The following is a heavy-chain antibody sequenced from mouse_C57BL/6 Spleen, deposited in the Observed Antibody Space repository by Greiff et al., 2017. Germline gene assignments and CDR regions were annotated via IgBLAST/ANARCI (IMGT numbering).Heavy chain of an antibody. CDR2: IYPSDSET. CDR1: GCTFTSYW. CDR3: ARQLRLQGDY. V-gene: IGHV1-61*01. D-gene: IGHD3-2*02. Sequence: QVQLKQPGAELVRPGSSVKLSCKASGCTFTSYWMDWVKQRPGQGLEWIGNIYPSDSETHYNQKFKDKATLTVDKSSSTAYMQLSSLTSEDSAVYYCARQLRLQGDYWGQGTTLTVSS. J-gene: IGHJ2*01.